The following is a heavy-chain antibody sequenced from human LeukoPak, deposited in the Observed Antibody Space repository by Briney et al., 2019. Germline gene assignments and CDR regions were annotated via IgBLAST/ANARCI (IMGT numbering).Heavy chain of an antibody. D-gene: IGHD3-10*01. Sequence: ASVKVSCKAFEYTFIGYYMHWVRRAPGQGPEWMGWINPNSGGTIYAQKFQDRVTMTRDTSISTAYMELNRLRSDDTAVYYCVRDRGVWAFDVWGQGTMVTVSS. V-gene: IGHV1-2*02. CDR3: VRDRGVWAFDV. J-gene: IGHJ3*01. CDR1: EYTFIGYY. CDR2: INPNSGGT.